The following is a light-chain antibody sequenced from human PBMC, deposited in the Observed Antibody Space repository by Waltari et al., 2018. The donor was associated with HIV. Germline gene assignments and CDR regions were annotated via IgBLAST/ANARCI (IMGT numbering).Light chain of an antibody. V-gene: IGKV3-15*01. Sequence: EIVMTQSPATLSVSPGGKVTLSCRASQSVSSNLAWYQQKPGQAPGLLIYGASTRAAGIPARFSGSGAGREFTLSISSLQSEDFAVYYCQQYHNWPRTFGQGTKVEI. CDR1: QSVSSN. CDR3: QQYHNWPRT. J-gene: IGKJ1*01. CDR2: GAS.